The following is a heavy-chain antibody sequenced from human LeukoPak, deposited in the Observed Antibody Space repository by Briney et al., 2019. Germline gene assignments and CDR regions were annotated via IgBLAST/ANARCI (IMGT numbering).Heavy chain of an antibody. V-gene: IGHV3-74*03. CDR2: INERGTDS. CDR3: VRDETLWTLDW. CDR1: GFTFSSYW. D-gene: IGHD3/OR15-3a*01. J-gene: IGHJ4*02. Sequence: GGSLRLSCAASGFTFSSYWIHWVRQAPGMGLVWVSRINERGTDSMYAESVKGRFTISRDNAKNTVYLQMNSLRVEDTAVYHCVRDETLWTLDWWGQGTLVSVSS.